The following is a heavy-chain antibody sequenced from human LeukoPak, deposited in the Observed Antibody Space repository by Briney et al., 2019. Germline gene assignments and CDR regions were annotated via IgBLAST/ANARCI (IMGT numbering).Heavy chain of an antibody. J-gene: IGHJ4*02. CDR3: ARADIRAIASSGWYGFDY. Sequence: ASVKVSCRASGYTFTSYGTSWVRQAPGQGLEWMGWISGYNGNTNYAQKFQGRVTITTDTSTSTAYMELRSLRSDDTAVYYCARADIRAIASSGWYGFDYWGQGTLVTVSS. D-gene: IGHD6-19*01. CDR1: GYTFTSYG. V-gene: IGHV1-18*01. CDR2: ISGYNGNT.